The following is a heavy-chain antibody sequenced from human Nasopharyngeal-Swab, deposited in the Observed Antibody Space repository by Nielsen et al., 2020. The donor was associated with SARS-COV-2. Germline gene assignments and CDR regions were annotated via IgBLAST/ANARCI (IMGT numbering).Heavy chain of an antibody. J-gene: IGHJ5*02. CDR1: GDSISTGRYS. D-gene: IGHD6-13*01. Sequence: SETLSLTCAVSGDSISTGRYSWDWIRQPPGKGREWIGSIYYSGTTYYNPSLQSRVTISVDTSKNQFSLKLNSATAADTAVYYCARWSSWYNWLDPWGQGTQVIVSS. V-gene: IGHV4-39*01. CDR2: IYYSGTT. CDR3: ARWSSWYNWLDP.